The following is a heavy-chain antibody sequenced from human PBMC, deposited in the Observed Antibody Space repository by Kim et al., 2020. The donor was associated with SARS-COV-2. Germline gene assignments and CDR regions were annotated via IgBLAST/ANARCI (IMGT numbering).Heavy chain of an antibody. J-gene: IGHJ6*02. CDR3: ARGQRLEVRGVTNQYYYYGMDV. CDR1: GYTFTSYY. V-gene: IGHV1-46*01. CDR2: INPSGGST. D-gene: IGHD3-10*01. Sequence: ASVKVSCKASGYTFTSYYMHWVRQAPGQGLEWMGIINPSGGSTSYAQKFQGRVTMTRDTSTSTVYMELSSLRSEDTAVYYCARGQRLEVRGVTNQYYYYGMDVWGQGTTVTVSS.